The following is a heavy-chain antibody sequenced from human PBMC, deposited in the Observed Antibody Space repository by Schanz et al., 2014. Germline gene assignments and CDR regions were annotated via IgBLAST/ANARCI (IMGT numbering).Heavy chain of an antibody. CDR1: GGSISSSGSY. J-gene: IGHJ3*02. CDR3: ARERDALDI. CDR2: IYYRGST. V-gene: IGHV4-31*03. Sequence: QLQLQESGPVLVKPSETLSLTCTVSGGSISSSGSYWTWIRQHPGKGLEWIGYIYYRGSTYYNPSLKSRVTISTDMSRNQFSLRLKSVTAADTALYYCARERDALDIWGQGTMVIVSS.